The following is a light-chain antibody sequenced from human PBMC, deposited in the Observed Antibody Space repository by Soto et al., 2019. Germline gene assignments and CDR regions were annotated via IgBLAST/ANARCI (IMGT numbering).Light chain of an antibody. CDR2: DAS. CDR3: LQDYDYPFT. Sequence: ALQSTQSPSSLSASVGDRVTITCRASQGIGSYLAWYQQKPGEAPKLLIFDASTLQSGVPSRFSGSGSGTDFTLTISSLQPEDFATYYCLQDYDYPFTFGPGTKVDI. CDR1: QGIGSY. J-gene: IGKJ3*01. V-gene: IGKV1-6*01.